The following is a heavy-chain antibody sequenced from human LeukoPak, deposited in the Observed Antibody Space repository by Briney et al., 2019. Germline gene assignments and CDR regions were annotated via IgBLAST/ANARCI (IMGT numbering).Heavy chain of an antibody. CDR2: ISSSSTI. V-gene: IGHV3-48*02. CDR1: GFTFSSYS. CDR3: ARGWSSSRYPFDY. J-gene: IGHJ4*02. D-gene: IGHD6-13*01. Sequence: PGGSLRLSCAASGFTFSSYSMNWVRQAPGKGLEWVSYISSSSTIYYADSVKGRFTISRDNAKNSLYLQMNSLRDEDTAVYYCARGWSSSRYPFDYWGQGTLVTVSS.